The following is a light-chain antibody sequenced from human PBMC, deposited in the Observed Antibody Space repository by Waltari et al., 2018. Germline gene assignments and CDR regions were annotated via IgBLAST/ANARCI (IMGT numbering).Light chain of an antibody. CDR2: GGS. CDR3: QQYNNWPLT. CDR1: QSVSIN. J-gene: IGKJ4*01. Sequence: EIVMTQSPATLSVSPGERATLSCRASQSVSINLAWYQQKPGQAPRLLIYGGSTRTTGIPARFSGSGSGTDFTLTISSLQSEDFAVYYCQQYNNWPLTFGGGTKVEIK. V-gene: IGKV3-15*01.